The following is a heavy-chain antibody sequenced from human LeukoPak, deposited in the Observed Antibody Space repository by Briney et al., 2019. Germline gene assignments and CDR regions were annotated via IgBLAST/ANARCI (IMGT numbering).Heavy chain of an antibody. CDR2: INPNSGGT. Sequence: ASVKVSCKASGYTFTGYYMHWVRQAPGQGLEWMGWINPNSGGTNYAQKFQGWVTMTRDASISTAYMELSRLRSDDTAVYYCARRVSGRGYDYWGQGTLVTVSS. V-gene: IGHV1-2*04. D-gene: IGHD3-10*01. CDR3: ARRVSGRGYDY. CDR1: GYTFTGYY. J-gene: IGHJ4*02.